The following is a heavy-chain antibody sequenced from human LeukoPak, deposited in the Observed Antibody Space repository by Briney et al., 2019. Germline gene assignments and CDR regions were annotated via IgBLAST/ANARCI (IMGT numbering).Heavy chain of an antibody. CDR1: GFTFSSYA. Sequence: PGGSLRLSCAASGFTFSSYAMHWVRQAPGKGLEWVSYISSRGSTIYYADSVKGRFTISRDNAKNSLYLQMNSLRAEDTAVYYCARSKDTAMVLFDYWGQGTLVTVSS. J-gene: IGHJ4*02. CDR3: ARSKDTAMVLFDY. D-gene: IGHD5-18*01. V-gene: IGHV3-48*03. CDR2: ISSRGSTI.